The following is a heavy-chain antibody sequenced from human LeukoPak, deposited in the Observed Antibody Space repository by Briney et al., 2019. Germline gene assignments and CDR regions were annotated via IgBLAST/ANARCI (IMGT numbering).Heavy chain of an antibody. D-gene: IGHD1-26*01. CDR3: ARDSRYSGSRLRPNWFDP. CDR2: INPNSGGT. J-gene: IGHJ5*02. Sequence: ASVKVSCKASGYTFTGYYMHWVRQAPGQGLEWMGWINPNSGGTNYAQKFQGRVTITRDTSISTAYMELSRLRSDDTAVYYCARDSRYSGSRLRPNWFDPWGQGTLVTVSS. CDR1: GYTFTGYY. V-gene: IGHV1-2*02.